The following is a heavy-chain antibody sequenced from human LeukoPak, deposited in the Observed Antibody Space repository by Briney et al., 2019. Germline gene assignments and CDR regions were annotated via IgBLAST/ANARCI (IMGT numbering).Heavy chain of an antibody. D-gene: IGHD2-15*01. CDR2: MNPNSGNT. J-gene: IGHJ6*03. CDR3: ARGYSKVVAARSYYYMDV. CDR1: GYTFTSYD. V-gene: IGHV1-8*01. Sequence: ASVKVSCRASGYTFTSYDINWVRQAPGQGLEWMGWMNPNSGNTDYAQKFQGRVTMTRNTSISTAYMELSSLRSEDTAVYYCARGYSKVVAARSYYYMDVWGKGTTVTVSS.